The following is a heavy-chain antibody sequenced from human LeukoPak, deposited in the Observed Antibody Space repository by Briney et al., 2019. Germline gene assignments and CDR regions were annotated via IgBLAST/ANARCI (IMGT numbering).Heavy chain of an antibody. D-gene: IGHD3-10*01. J-gene: IGHJ4*02. V-gene: IGHV3-7*04. CDR2: IKQDGGEK. CDR1: GVPFSTYT. CDR3: ARVDSGTSGSFDY. Sequence: GGSLRLSCAASGVPFSTYTMHWVRQAPGKGLEWVANIKQDGGEKYYADSVKGRFTISRDNAKNSLYLQMNSLRAEDTAVYYCARVDSGTSGSFDYWGQGTLVTVSS.